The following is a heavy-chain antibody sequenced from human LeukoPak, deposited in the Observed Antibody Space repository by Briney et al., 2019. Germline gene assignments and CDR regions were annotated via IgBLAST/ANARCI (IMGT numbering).Heavy chain of an antibody. V-gene: IGHV3-7*02. CDR3: ARVRYFDL. CDR2: KKQEGRKK. J-gene: IGHJ2*01. Sequence: GGSLRLFCGASGFTLSRKWTRWVRQAPGEGPDGVTKKKQEGRKKYYVDSVKGRFTISRDNAKNSLYVQMNSLRAEDTAVYYCARVRYFDLWGRGTLVTVSS. CDR1: GFTLSRKW.